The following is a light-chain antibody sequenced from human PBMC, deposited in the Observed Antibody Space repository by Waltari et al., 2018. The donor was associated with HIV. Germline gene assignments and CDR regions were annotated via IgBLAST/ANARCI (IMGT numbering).Light chain of an antibody. Sequence: QSALTQPASVSGSPGQSITISCTGTSSDVGGYNFVSWFQQHPGKAPKLMIYEVTHRPSGVSNRFSGSKSGNTASLTISWLQADDEADYYCASYTSSSTLFGGGTKLTVL. J-gene: IGLJ2*01. CDR3: ASYTSSSTL. V-gene: IGLV2-14*03. CDR1: SSDVGGYNF. CDR2: EVT.